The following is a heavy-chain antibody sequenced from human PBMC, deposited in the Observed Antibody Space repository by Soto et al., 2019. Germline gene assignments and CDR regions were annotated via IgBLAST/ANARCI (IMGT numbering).Heavy chain of an antibody. CDR3: ARGYNSGYPK. CDR1: GGSISSYY. CDR2: IYYSGST. D-gene: IGHD5-12*01. J-gene: IGHJ4*02. V-gene: IGHV4-59*01. Sequence: PSETLSLTCTVSGGSISSYYWSWIRQPPGKGLEWIGYIYYSGSTNYNPSLKSRVTISVDTSKNQFSLKLSSVTAADTAVYYCARGYNSGYPKWGQGTLVTAPQ.